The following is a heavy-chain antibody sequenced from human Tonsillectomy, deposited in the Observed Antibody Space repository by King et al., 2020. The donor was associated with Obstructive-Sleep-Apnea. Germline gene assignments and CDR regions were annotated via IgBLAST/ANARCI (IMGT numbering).Heavy chain of an antibody. CDR3: ARGGYDILAGYYAGRDVDFDY. D-gene: IGHD3-9*01. CDR1: GYTFTSYG. CDR2: ISASNGNT. J-gene: IGHJ4*02. Sequence: VQLVESGAEVKKPGASVKVSCKASGYTFTSYGISWVRQAPGQGLEWMGWISASNGNTNYAQKLQGRVTMTTDISTSTAYMELRSLRSDDTAVYYCARGGYDILAGYYAGRDVDFDYWGQGTLVTVSS. V-gene: IGHV1-18*01.